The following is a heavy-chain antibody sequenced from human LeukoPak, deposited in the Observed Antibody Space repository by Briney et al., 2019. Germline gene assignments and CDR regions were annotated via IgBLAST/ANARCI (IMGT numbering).Heavy chain of an antibody. D-gene: IGHD3-10*01. CDR3: ARDLYYYGSELPYYFDY. CDR1: GFTFSSYA. J-gene: IGHJ4*02. Sequence: PEGSLRLSCAASGFTFSSYAMHWVRQAPGKGLEWVAVISYDGSNKYYADSVKGRFTISRDNSKNTLYLQMNSLRAEDTAVYYCARDLYYYGSELPYYFDYWGQGTLVTVSS. CDR2: ISYDGSNK. V-gene: IGHV3-30*04.